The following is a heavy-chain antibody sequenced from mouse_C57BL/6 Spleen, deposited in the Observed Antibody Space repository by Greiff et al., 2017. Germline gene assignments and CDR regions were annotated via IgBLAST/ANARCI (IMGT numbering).Heavy chain of an antibody. V-gene: IGHV1-82*01. CDR1: GYAFTSSW. CDR3: ARSPDSYFDY. CDR2: IYPGGGDT. J-gene: IGHJ2*01. Sequence: QVQLQQSGPELVKPGASVKMSCKASGYAFTSSWMNWVKQRPGQGLEWIGRIYPGGGDTNYNGKFKGKATLTADKSSSTAYMQLTSLTSEDSAVXFCARSPDSYFDYWGQGTTLTVSS. D-gene: IGHD3-2*01.